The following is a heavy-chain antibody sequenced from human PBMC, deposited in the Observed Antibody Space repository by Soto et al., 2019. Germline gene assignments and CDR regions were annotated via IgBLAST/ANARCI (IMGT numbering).Heavy chain of an antibody. Sequence: ASVKVSCKTSGYTFTSYHIHCGRQAPGQGLEWMGIINPSGGSTSYAQKFQGRVTMTRDTSTSTVYMELSSLRSEDTAVYYCARDPPSTSGDGFDYWGQGTLVTVSS. CDR2: INPSGGST. J-gene: IGHJ4*02. CDR3: ARDPPSTSGDGFDY. D-gene: IGHD2-2*01. V-gene: IGHV1-46*03. CDR1: GYTFTSYH.